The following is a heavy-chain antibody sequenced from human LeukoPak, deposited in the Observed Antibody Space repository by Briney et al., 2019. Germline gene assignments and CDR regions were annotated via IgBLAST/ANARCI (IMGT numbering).Heavy chain of an antibody. D-gene: IGHD5/OR15-5a*01. CDR3: AKDQPLPFDY. V-gene: IGHV3-30*04. CDR1: GFTFISYA. CDR2: ISFHGTDS. J-gene: IGHJ4*02. Sequence: GTSLRLSCAASGFTFISYAIHWVRQAPGKGLEWVAVISFHGTDSFYADSVKGRFTISRDNSKNTLYLQMNSLRAEDTAVYYCAKDQPLPFDYWGQGTLVTVSS.